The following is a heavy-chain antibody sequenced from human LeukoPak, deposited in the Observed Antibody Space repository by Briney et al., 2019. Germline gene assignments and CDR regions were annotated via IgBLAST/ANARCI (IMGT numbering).Heavy chain of an antibody. J-gene: IGHJ4*02. CDR2: IRYDGSNK. Sequence: PGGSLRLSCAASGFTFSRYGMHWVGQAPGKGLEWVAFIRYDGSNKNYADSVKGRITISRDNSKNTLYLQMNSLRAEDTAVYYCAKDPRDCSSASCYIAAAGFDYWGQGTLVTVSS. D-gene: IGHD2-2*02. CDR1: GFTFSRYG. CDR3: AKDPRDCSSASCYIAAAGFDY. V-gene: IGHV3-30*02.